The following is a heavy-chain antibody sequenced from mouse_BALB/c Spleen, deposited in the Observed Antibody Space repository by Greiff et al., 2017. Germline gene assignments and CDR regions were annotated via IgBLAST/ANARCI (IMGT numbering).Heavy chain of an antibody. J-gene: IGHJ1*01. CDR3: AREEIGHGYFSYWYFDV. V-gene: IGHV3-5*02. Sequence: EVKVEESGPGLVKPSQTVSLTCTVTGISITTGNYRWSWIRQFPGNKLEWIGYIYYSGTITYNPSLTSRTTITRDTSKNQFFLEMNSLTAEDTATYYCAREEIGHGYFSYWYFDVWGAGTTVTVSS. D-gene: IGHD2-3*01. CDR1: GISITTGNYR. CDR2: IYYSGTI.